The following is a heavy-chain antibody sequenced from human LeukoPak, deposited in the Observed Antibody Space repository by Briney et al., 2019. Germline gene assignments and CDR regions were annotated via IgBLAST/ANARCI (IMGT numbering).Heavy chain of an antibody. Sequence: SETLSLTCAVSGGSISSGGYSWSWIRQPPGKGLEWIGYIYHSGSTYYNPSLKSRVTISVDRSKNQFSLKLSSVTAADTAVYYCARDRGGNSHFDYWGQGTLVTVSS. J-gene: IGHJ4*02. CDR2: IYHSGST. D-gene: IGHD4-23*01. V-gene: IGHV4-30-2*01. CDR3: ARDRGGNSHFDY. CDR1: GGSISSGGYS.